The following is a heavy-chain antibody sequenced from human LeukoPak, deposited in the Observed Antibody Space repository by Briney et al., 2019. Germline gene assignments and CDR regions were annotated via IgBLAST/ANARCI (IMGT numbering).Heavy chain of an antibody. CDR2: INPNSGGT. V-gene: IGHV1-2*02. CDR1: GYTFTRYY. J-gene: IGHJ5*02. CDR3: SSDPGRDGSGNWGYNWFDP. D-gene: IGHD3-10*01. Sequence: ASEKVSGKASGYTFTRYYMLWVRPAPGQEREWMGWINPNSGGTNYEQKFQGRVTMTRDPSLSTAYLELSRLRSCGPGVDYCSSDPGRDGSGNWGYNWFDPWGQGTLVTVYS.